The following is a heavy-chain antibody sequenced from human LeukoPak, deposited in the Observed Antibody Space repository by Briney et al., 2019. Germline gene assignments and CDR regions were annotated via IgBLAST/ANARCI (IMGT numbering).Heavy chain of an antibody. CDR2: ITKIGDST. J-gene: IGHJ4*02. D-gene: IGHD6-13*01. CDR1: GFTFSNYA. Sequence: GGSLRLSCAASGFTFSNYAMLWVRQAPGKGLEWVSTITKIGDSTFHADSVKGRFTISRDNSKNTLSLQMNSLRAEDTAVYYCAKDGSSSWYYFDYWGQGTLVTVSS. CDR3: AKDGSSSWYYFDY. V-gene: IGHV3-23*01.